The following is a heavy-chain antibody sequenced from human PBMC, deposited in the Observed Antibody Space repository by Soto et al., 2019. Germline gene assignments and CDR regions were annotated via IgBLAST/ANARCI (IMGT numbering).Heavy chain of an antibody. J-gene: IGHJ3*02. CDR3: ARAHYYDSMGDYPQLDSFDI. V-gene: IGHV1-69*18. CDR1: GGSFIREA. D-gene: IGHD3-22*01. Sequence: QVQLVQSGAEVKKPGSSVQVSCKASGGSFIREAISWVRQAPGQGLEWMGMSIPVFNIRNYSETFQHRVTITADEATNTAYMELSSLRYDDTALYYCARAHYYDSMGDYPQLDSFDIWGQGTMVTVSS. CDR2: SIPVFNIR.